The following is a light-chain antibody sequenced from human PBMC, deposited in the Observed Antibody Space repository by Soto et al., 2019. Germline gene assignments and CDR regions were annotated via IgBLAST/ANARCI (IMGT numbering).Light chain of an antibody. CDR3: QQCANYPLT. CDR2: KAS. Sequence: DIQMTQSPSTLSASVGDRVTITCRASQSISNWLAWYQQQPGKAPKLLIQKASTLESGVPSRFSGSGSGTEFTLTISSLQPHDFATYYCQQCANYPLTFGGGTKVELK. V-gene: IGKV1-5*03. CDR1: QSISNW. J-gene: IGKJ4*01.